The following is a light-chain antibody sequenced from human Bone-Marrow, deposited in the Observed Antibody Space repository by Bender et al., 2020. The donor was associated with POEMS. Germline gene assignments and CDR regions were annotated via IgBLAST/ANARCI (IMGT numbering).Light chain of an antibody. V-gene: IGLV2-23*02. CDR3: CSYADSSTLV. J-gene: IGLJ1*01. CDR2: EVR. Sequence: QSVLTQPASVSGSPGQSITISCTGASSDVGAYNLVSWYQQHPGKAPKLLIYEVRKRPSGISNRFSGSKSGNTASLTISGLQAEDEADYYCCSYADSSTLVLGTGTKVTVL. CDR1: SSDVGAYNL.